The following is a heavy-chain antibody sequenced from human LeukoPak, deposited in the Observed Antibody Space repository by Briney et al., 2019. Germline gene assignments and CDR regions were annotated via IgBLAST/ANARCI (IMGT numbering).Heavy chain of an antibody. CDR2: INSDGSST. D-gene: IGHD4-17*01. J-gene: IGHJ4*02. V-gene: IGHV3-74*01. CDR3: ARVIYGDYGDY. CDR1: GFTFSSYW. Sequence: GGSLRLSCAASGFTFSSYWMHWVRHAPGKGLVWVSRINSDGSSTNYADSVKGRFTISRDNAKNTLYLQMNSLRAEDTAVYYCARVIYGDYGDYWGQGTLVTVSS.